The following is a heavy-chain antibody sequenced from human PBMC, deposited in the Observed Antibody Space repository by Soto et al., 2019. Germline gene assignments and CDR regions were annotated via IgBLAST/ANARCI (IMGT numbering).Heavy chain of an antibody. J-gene: IGHJ4*02. CDR3: ARGVVTMVRGVIITGLYYFDY. Sequence: AETLCLTCTVSVGSISSYYWSWIRQPAGKGLDLIGRIYTSGSTNYNPSLKSRVTMSVDTSKNQFSLKLSSVTAADTAVYYCARGVVTMVRGVIITGLYYFDYWGQGTMVTVSS. V-gene: IGHV4-4*07. CDR2: IYTSGST. D-gene: IGHD3-10*01. CDR1: VGSISSYY.